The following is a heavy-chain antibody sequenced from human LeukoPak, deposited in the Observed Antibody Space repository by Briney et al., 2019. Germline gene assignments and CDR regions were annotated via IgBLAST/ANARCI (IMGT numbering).Heavy chain of an antibody. CDR2: INPSGGST. Sequence: GASVKVSCKASGYTFTIYYMHWVRQAPGQGLEWMGIINPSGGSTSYAQKFQGRVTMTRDTSTSTVYMELSSLRSEDTAVYYCAREKGIVGAIHDAFDIWGQGTMVTVSS. CDR3: AREKGIVGAIHDAFDI. CDR1: GYTFTIYY. V-gene: IGHV1-46*03. J-gene: IGHJ3*02. D-gene: IGHD1-26*01.